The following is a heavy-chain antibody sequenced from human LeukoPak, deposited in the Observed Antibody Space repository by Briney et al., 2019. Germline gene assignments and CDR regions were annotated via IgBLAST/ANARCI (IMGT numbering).Heavy chain of an antibody. D-gene: IGHD1-26*01. Sequence: GESLKISCKGSGYSITSYWIAWVRQMPGKGLEWMGIIYPGDSDTRYSPSFQGQVTISADKSISTAYMQWSSLKASDTAMYYCARHGWGPPRYMDVWGKGTTVTVSS. V-gene: IGHV5-51*01. CDR2: IYPGDSDT. CDR1: GYSITSYW. CDR3: ARHGWGPPRYMDV. J-gene: IGHJ6*03.